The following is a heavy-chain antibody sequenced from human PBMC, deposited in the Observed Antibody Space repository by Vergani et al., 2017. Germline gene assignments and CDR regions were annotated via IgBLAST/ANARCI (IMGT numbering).Heavy chain of an antibody. CDR3: AKAYYDLWSGYYRADAFDI. Sequence: QVQLVESGGGVVQPGRSLRLSCAASGFTFSSYGMHWVRQAPGKGLEWVAVISYDGSNKYYADSVKGRFTISRDNSKNTLYLQMNSLRAEDTAVYYCAKAYYDLWSGYYRADAFDIWGQGTMVTVSS. V-gene: IGHV3-30*18. CDR1: GFTFSSYG. J-gene: IGHJ3*02. D-gene: IGHD3-3*01. CDR2: ISYDGSNK.